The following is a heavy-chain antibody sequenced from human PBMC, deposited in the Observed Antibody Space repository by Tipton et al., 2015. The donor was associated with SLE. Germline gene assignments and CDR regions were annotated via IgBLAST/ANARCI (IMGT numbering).Heavy chain of an antibody. CDR3: ASLYRG. D-gene: IGHD5-12*01. CDR1: GGFFVSSNY. Sequence: VQLVQSGGGLIQPGGSLRLSCAVSGGFFVSSNYMSWVRQAPGKGLEWISVLFSDGRTFDADSVKGRFTISRDNSKNTLILQMDSLRVDDTAVYYCASLYRGWGQGTLVTVSS. J-gene: IGHJ4*02. V-gene: IGHV3-53*01. CDR2: LFSDGRT.